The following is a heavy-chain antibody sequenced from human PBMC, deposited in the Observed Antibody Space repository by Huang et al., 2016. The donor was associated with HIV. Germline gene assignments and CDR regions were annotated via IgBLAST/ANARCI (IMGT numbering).Heavy chain of an antibody. CDR2: KKSKNGGGAT. V-gene: IGHV3-15*07. Sequence: EVHLEASGGVLVKPGGSVRLSCAASGFNDRNDWKNGDRQCPGKGLEWVGRKKSKNGGGATDYAAHVKGRFTISRDDSKNTLFLQMNSLRTEDTAVYYCATPRVGGTGLGHWGQGTLVTVSS. CDR1: GFNDRNDW. D-gene: IGHD1-26*01. J-gene: IGHJ1*01. CDR3: ATPRVGGTGLGH.